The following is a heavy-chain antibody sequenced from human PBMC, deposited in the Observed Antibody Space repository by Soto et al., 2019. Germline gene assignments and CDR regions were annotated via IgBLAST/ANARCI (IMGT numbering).Heavy chain of an antibody. J-gene: IGHJ4*02. V-gene: IGHV3-48*01. CDR1: GFTFSSYS. D-gene: IGHD3-3*01. CDR3: ARFGGDFWSPGGY. CDR2: ISSSSSTI. Sequence: GGSLRLSCAASGFTFSSYSMNWVRQAPGKGLEWVSYISSSSSTIYYADSVKGRFTISRDNAKNSLYLQMNSLRAEDTAVYYCARFGGDFWSPGGYWGQGTLVTVSS.